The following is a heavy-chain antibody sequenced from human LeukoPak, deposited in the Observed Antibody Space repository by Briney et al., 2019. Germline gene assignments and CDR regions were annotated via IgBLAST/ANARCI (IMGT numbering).Heavy chain of an antibody. CDR2: MNANSGNT. J-gene: IGHJ4*02. CDR1: GYTFTSYD. CDR3: ARASYWSDFDY. D-gene: IGHD2-8*02. Sequence: ASVKVSCKASGYTFTSYDINWVRQATGQGLEWMGWMNANSGNTGYAQKFQGRVTMTRNTSTSTAYMELSSLRSEDTAVYYCARASYWSDFDYWGQGALVTVSS. V-gene: IGHV1-8*01.